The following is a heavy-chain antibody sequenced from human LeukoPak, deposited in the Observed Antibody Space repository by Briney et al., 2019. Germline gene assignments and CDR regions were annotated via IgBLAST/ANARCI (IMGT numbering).Heavy chain of an antibody. CDR1: GGTFSSYA. V-gene: IGHV1-3*01. D-gene: IGHD5-12*01. Sequence: GASVKVSCKASGGTFSSYAISWVRQAPGQGLEWMGWINAGNGNTKYSQKFQGRVTITRDTSASTAYMELSSLRSEDTAVYYCARDLIPSGYDTLFDYWGQGTLVTVSS. J-gene: IGHJ4*02. CDR2: INAGNGNT. CDR3: ARDLIPSGYDTLFDY.